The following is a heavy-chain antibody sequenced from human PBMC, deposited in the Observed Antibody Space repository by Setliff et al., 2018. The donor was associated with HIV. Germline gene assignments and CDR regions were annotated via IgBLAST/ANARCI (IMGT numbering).Heavy chain of an antibody. V-gene: IGHV1-69*10. CDR3: ATDPGYSSTWYSESFQH. Sequence: SVKVSCKASGGTFNSYTINWVRQAPGQGLEWMGGLTPILALTTYAQKFQGRVTITADESTTTAYMELSSLRSDDTAMYYCATDPGYSSTWYSESFQHWGRGTVVTVSS. J-gene: IGHJ1*01. D-gene: IGHD6-13*01. CDR2: LTPILALT. CDR1: GGTFNSYT.